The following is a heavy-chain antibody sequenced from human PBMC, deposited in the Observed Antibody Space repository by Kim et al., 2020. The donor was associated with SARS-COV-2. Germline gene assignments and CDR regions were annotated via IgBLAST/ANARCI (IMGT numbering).Heavy chain of an antibody. J-gene: IGHJ4*02. Sequence: SETLSLTCTVSGGSIRRSSCLFLLPPPCPVLEWIGYIYYSGSTNYNPSLKSRVTISVDTSKNQFSLKLSSVTAADTAVYYCARETTGFDYWGQGTLVTVSS. CDR1: GGSIRRSS. CDR2: IYYSGST. CDR3: ARETTGFDY. V-gene: IGHV4-59*01. D-gene: IGHD4-17*01.